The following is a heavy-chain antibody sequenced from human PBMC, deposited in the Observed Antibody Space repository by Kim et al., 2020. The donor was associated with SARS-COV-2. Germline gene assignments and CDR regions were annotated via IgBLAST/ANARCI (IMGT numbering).Heavy chain of an antibody. Sequence: ESAKGRFPISRDNAKNSLYLQLNSLRSEDRALYYCAKVLKPVTRYYYFMDVWGKGTTVTVSS. V-gene: IGHV3-9*01. CDR3: AKVLKPVTRYYYFMDV. J-gene: IGHJ6*03. D-gene: IGHD5-18*01.